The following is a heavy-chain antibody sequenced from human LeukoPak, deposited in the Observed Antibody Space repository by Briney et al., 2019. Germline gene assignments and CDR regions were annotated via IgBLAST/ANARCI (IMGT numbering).Heavy chain of an antibody. CDR2: IYYSGST. D-gene: IGHD2-8*02. J-gene: IGHJ4*02. Sequence: SETLSLTCTVSGGSISSYYWSWIRQPPGKGLEWIGYIYYSGSTNYNPSLKSRVTISVDTSKNQFSLKLSSVTAADTAVYYCARVLPSRGYYFDYWGQGTLVTVSS. CDR3: ARVLPSRGYYFDY. CDR1: GGSISSYY. V-gene: IGHV4-59*08.